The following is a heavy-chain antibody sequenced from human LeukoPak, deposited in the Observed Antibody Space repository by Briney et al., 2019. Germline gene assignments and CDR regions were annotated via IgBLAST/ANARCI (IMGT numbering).Heavy chain of an antibody. J-gene: IGHJ4*02. V-gene: IGHV4-39*01. CDR3: ARAQTILYLGGD. D-gene: IGHD2-15*01. CDR1: GASISSYNYY. Sequence: PSETLSLTCAVSGASISSYNYYWAWIRQPPGKGLEWIGSIYYSGGAYYNPSLGSRVTISVYTSKNQFYLKLTSVTAADTAVYYCARAQTILYLGGDWGRGTLVTVSS. CDR2: IYYSGGA.